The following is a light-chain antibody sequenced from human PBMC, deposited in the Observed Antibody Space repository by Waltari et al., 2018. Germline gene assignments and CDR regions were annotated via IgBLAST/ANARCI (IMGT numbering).Light chain of an antibody. V-gene: IGKV3-15*01. CDR3: QQYNNWRT. Sequence: EILMTQSPPTLSVSPGERAPLSCRASQSISRNLAWYQQKPGQAPRLPIYGASTRAPGVPARFSGSGSGTEFTLTISSLQSEDFAVYYCQQYNNWRTFGQGTKLEIK. CDR1: QSISRN. J-gene: IGKJ2*01. CDR2: GAS.